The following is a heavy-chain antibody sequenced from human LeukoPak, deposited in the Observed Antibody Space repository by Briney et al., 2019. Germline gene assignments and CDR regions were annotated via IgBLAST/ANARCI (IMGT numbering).Heavy chain of an antibody. CDR2: ISGHGDIT. V-gene: IGHV3-23*01. Sequence: GGSLRLSCAASGFIFRNYGMNWVRQAPGKGLEWVSGISGHGDITYYADSVKGRFTISRDNSRNTVYLQMNSLRAEDTAVYYCANPSGVHRQIDYWGQGTLVTVSS. CDR1: GFIFRNYG. J-gene: IGHJ4*02. D-gene: IGHD1-1*01. CDR3: ANPSGVHRQIDY.